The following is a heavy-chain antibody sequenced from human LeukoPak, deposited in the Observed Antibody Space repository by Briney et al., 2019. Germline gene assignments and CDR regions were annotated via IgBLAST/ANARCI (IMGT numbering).Heavy chain of an antibody. CDR1: GGSISSSSYY. D-gene: IGHD6-13*01. CDR2: IYYSGST. Sequence: SETLSLTCTVSGGSISSSSYYWGWIRQPPGKGLEWIGSIYYSGSTYYNPSLKSRVTISVDTSKNQFSLKLSSVTAADTAVYYCARELPLRGPTRSWASFDYWGQGTLVTVSS. CDR3: ARELPLRGPTRSWASFDY. V-gene: IGHV4-39*07. J-gene: IGHJ4*02.